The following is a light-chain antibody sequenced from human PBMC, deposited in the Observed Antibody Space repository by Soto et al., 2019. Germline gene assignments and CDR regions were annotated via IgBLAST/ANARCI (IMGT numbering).Light chain of an antibody. CDR2: DTS. J-gene: IGKJ4*01. CDR3: QQYGSSPLT. Sequence: EIVLTQSPGTLSLSVGERVTLSCRASQSVSSYLAWYQQTPGQAPRLLIYDTSNRATGTPDWFSGSGSGTDFTLAISRLEPEDVTVYYCQQYGSSPLTFGGGTTVEIK. CDR1: QSVSSY. V-gene: IGKV3-20*01.